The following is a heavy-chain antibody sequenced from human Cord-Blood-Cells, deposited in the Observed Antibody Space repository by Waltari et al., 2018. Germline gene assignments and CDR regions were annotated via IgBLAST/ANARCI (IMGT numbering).Heavy chain of an antibody. D-gene: IGHD2-8*02. CDR1: GFTFSSYG. CDR3: AKDPGYCTGGVCNWFDP. CDR2: ISYDGSKK. V-gene: IGHV3-30*18. J-gene: IGHJ5*02. Sequence: QVQLVESGGGVVQPGRSMRLFCAASGFTFSSYGTPWVRQAPGEGLVWVAVISYDGSKKYYADSVKGRFTISRDNSKNTLYLQMNSLRAEDTAVYYCAKDPGYCTGGVCNWFDPWGQGTLVTVSS.